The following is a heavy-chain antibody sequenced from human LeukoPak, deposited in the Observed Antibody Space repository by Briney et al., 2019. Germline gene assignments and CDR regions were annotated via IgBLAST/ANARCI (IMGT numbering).Heavy chain of an antibody. CDR2: INPNSGGT. D-gene: IGHD5-12*01. V-gene: IGHV1-2*02. CDR3: ARVSSRGYSGYDWSGFAY. Sequence: ASVKVSCKASGYTFTGYYMHWVRQAPGQGLEWMGWINPNSGGTNYAQKLQGRVTMTRDTSISTAYMELSRLRSDDTAVYYCARVSSRGYSGYDWSGFAYWGQGTLVTVSS. J-gene: IGHJ4*02. CDR1: GYTFTGYY.